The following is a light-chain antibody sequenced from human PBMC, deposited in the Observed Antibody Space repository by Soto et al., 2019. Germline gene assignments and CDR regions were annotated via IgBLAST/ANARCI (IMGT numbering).Light chain of an antibody. CDR2: GAS. V-gene: IGKV3-20*01. J-gene: IGKJ1*01. CDR1: QSVSSSF. CDR3: QQYETSPWT. Sequence: EIVLMQSPGTLSLSPGERATLSCRASQSVSSSFLAWYQRQPGQAPRLLIYGASSRATGIPDRFSGSGSGTDFPLTISRLEPEDFAVYYCQQYETSPWTFGQGTKVEIK.